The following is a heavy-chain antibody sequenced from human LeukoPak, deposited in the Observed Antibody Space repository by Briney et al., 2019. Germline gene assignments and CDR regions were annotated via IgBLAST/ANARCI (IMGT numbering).Heavy chain of an antibody. CDR1: RFTFSSYA. CDR3: ARDRIAVAGMGAFQH. D-gene: IGHD6-19*01. J-gene: IGHJ1*01. Sequence: GGSLRLSCAASRFTFSSYAMHWVRQAPGKGLEWVAAISYDGTNEYHADSVKVRFTVSRDNSKNTLYLQMNSLRAEDTAIYYGARDRIAVAGMGAFQHWGQGTLVTVSS. CDR2: ISYDGTNE. V-gene: IGHV3-30*04.